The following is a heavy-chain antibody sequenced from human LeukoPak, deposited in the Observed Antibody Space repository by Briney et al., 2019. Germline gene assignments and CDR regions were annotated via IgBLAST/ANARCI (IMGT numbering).Heavy chain of an antibody. CDR1: GGSISSYY. J-gene: IGHJ4*02. Sequence: SETLSLTCTVSGGSISSYYWSWIRRPPGKGLEWNGNIYSSGSTNYSPSLKSRVIISVDTSKSQFSLKLSSVTAADTAMYYCARHGANGHSYGAYLDYWGQGTLVTVSS. CDR3: ARHGANGHSYGAYLDY. V-gene: IGHV4-59*08. CDR2: IYSSGST. D-gene: IGHD5-18*01.